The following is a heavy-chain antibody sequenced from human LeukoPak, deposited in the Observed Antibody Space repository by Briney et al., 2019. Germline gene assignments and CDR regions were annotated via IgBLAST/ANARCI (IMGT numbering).Heavy chain of an antibody. V-gene: IGHV1-18*01. Sequence: ASVKVSCKASGYTFTSYGISWVRQAPGQGLERRGWISAYIGNTNYAQKLQGRVTMTTDTSTSTAYMELRSLRSDDTAVYYCAREFVYCSGGSCHGAAFDIWGQGTMVTVSS. CDR1: GYTFTSYG. J-gene: IGHJ3*02. D-gene: IGHD2-15*01. CDR2: ISAYIGNT. CDR3: AREFVYCSGGSCHGAAFDI.